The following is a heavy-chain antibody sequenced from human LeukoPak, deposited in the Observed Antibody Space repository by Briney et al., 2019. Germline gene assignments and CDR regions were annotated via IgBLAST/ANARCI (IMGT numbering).Heavy chain of an antibody. D-gene: IGHD7-27*01. CDR2: IYYSGST. V-gene: IGHV4-39*07. Sequence: SETLSLTCTVSGGSISSSSYYWGWIRQPPGKGLEWIGSIYYSGSTNYNPSLKSRVTISVDTSKNQFSLKLSSVTAADTAVYYCARGSRGDGAAFDIWGQGTMVTVSS. J-gene: IGHJ3*02. CDR3: ARGSRGDGAAFDI. CDR1: GGSISSSSYY.